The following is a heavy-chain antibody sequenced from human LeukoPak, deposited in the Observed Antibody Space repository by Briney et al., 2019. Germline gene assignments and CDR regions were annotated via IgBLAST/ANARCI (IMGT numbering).Heavy chain of an antibody. D-gene: IGHD6-6*01. J-gene: IGHJ4*02. CDR1: GFTFSSYG. Sequence: GRSLRLSCAASGFTFSSYGMHWVRQAPGKGLEWVANIKQDGSEKYYVDSVKGRFTISRDNAKNSLYLQMNSLRAEDTAVYYCAREGSSSPFDYWGQGTLVTVSS. CDR3: AREGSSSPFDY. V-gene: IGHV3-7*01. CDR2: IKQDGSEK.